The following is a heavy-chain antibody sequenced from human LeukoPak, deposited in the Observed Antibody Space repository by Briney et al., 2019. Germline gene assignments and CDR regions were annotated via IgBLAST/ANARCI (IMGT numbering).Heavy chain of an antibody. D-gene: IGHD6-6*01. Sequence: SVTLSLTCGVYAESFSGYHWTWIRLRPGKGLDWIGDIDHSGSAHYNPSLKSRVTISVDTSNKQFSLNLHSVTAADTAVYYCARGFPSSSRWFDPWGQGTLVTVSS. CDR2: IDHSGSA. CDR1: AESFSGYH. CDR3: ARGFPSSSRWFDP. J-gene: IGHJ5*02. V-gene: IGHV4-34*01.